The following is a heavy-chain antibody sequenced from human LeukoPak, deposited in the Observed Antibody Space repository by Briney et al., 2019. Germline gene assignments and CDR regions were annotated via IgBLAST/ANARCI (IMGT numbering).Heavy chain of an antibody. CDR2: IYHSGST. CDR3: ARNSFGDSDAFDI. J-gene: IGHJ3*02. V-gene: IGHV4-38-2*01. Sequence: KPSGTLSLTCAVPGYSISSGYYWGWIRQPPGKGLEWIGSIYHSGSTYYNPSLKSRVTISVDTSKNQFSLKLSSVTAADTAVYYCARNSFGDSDAFDIWGQGTMVTVSS. CDR1: GYSISSGYY. D-gene: IGHD4-17*01.